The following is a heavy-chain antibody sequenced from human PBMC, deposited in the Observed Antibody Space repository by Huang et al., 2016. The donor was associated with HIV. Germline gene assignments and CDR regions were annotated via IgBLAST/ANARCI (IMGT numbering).Heavy chain of an antibody. CDR1: GFTFSSYW. Sequence: EVQLVESGGGLVQPGGSLRLSCAASGFTFSSYWIPWVRQAPGTGRVLVSRINSDGSSSGYADSLKGRFTISRDNAKNTLYLQMNSLRAEDTAVYYCVRDPRIQSWLNYFDYWGQGTLVSVSS. V-gene: IGHV3-74*01. CDR2: INSDGSSS. J-gene: IGHJ4*02. D-gene: IGHD3-22*01. CDR3: VRDPRIQSWLNYFDY.